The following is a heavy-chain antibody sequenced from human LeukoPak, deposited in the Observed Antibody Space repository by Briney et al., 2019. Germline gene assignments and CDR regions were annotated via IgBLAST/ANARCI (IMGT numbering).Heavy chain of an antibody. V-gene: IGHV4-4*08. CDR2: IYTSGST. Sequence: SETLSLTCTVSGGSISSYYWSCIRQPPGKGLEWIGRIYTSGSTNYNPSLKSRVTISVDTSKNQFSLKLSSVTAADTAVYYCAREANRKLNYYGPGSYQIRNWFDPWGQGTLVTVSS. CDR3: AREANRKLNYYGPGSYQIRNWFDP. D-gene: IGHD3-10*01. J-gene: IGHJ5*02. CDR1: GGSISSYY.